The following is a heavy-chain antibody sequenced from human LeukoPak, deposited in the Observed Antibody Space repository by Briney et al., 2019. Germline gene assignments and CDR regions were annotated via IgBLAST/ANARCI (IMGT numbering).Heavy chain of an antibody. CDR3: SWSGLNYFAS. CDR2: IKSIAGGGTT. CDR1: GFTFSGYS. J-gene: IGHJ4*02. D-gene: IGHD3-3*01. Sequence: PGGSLRLSCAASGFTFSGYSMNWVRQAPGKGLEWVGRIKSIAGGGTTDYAAPVKGRFIISRDDSRKTVFLQMSSLKTEDTGLYYCSWSGLNYFASWGQGTLVTVSS. V-gene: IGHV3-15*01.